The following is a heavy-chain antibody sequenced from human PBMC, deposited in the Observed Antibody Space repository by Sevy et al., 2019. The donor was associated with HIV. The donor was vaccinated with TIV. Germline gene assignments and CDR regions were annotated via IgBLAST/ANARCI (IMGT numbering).Heavy chain of an antibody. J-gene: IGHJ3*02. CDR1: GFTLSRYG. V-gene: IGHV3-33*01. Sequence: GGSLRLSCAASGFTLSRYGMHWVRQAPGKGLDWVAVIWNDRSNENYADSVRSRFTISRDNSKNMLYLQMNNLRAEDTAVYYCASLPHHYYDRSGYSGDDGFDIWGRGTMVTVSS. CDR2: IWNDRSNE. CDR3: ASLPHHYYDRSGYSGDDGFDI. D-gene: IGHD3-22*01.